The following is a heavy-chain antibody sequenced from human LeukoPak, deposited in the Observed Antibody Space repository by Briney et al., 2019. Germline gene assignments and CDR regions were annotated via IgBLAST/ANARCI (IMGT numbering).Heavy chain of an antibody. J-gene: IGHJ3*01. Sequence: GGSLRLSCGASGFTFSSYAMDWVRQAPGKGLEWVAVISYDGSNKYYADSVKGRFTISRDNSKNTLYLQMNSLRAEDTAVYYCARDRLGYCSSTNCLDAFDLWGQGTMVTVSS. CDR3: ARDRLGYCSSTNCLDAFDL. CDR2: ISYDGSNK. V-gene: IGHV3-30*04. D-gene: IGHD2-2*01. CDR1: GFTFSSYA.